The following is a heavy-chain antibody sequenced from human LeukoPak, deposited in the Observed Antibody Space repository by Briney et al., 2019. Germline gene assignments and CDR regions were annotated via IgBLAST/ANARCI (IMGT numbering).Heavy chain of an antibody. CDR1: DGAIAGYS. J-gene: IGHJ5*02. V-gene: IGHV4-59*01. D-gene: IGHD3-10*01. Sequence: PSETLSLTCTVPDGAIAGYSWSWIRQPPGKGLEWIGYIYYSGDTNYNPSLQSRVTVSVDTSKNQFSLKLTSVTAADTAVYYCVRGPYGSGISNWFDPWGQGTLVIVPS. CDR3: VRGPYGSGISNWFDP. CDR2: IYYSGDT.